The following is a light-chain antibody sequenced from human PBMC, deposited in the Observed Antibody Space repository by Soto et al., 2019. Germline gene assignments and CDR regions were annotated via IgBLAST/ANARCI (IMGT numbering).Light chain of an antibody. V-gene: IGKV1-5*01. CDR2: DAS. J-gene: IGKJ1*01. CDR1: QSVSTC. Sequence: DIQMTQSPSTLSASVGDRVTITFRASQSVSTCLAWYQQKPGNAPTLLIYDASSLESGVPSRFSGSGSGTEFTLTISSLQPDDFATYYCQNYNGYSWTFGLGTKVDI. CDR3: QNYNGYSWT.